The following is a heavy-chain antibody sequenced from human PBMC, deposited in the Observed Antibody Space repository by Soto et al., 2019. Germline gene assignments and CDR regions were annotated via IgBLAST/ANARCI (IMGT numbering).Heavy chain of an antibody. J-gene: IGHJ4*02. V-gene: IGHV1-18*01. D-gene: IGHD6-19*01. CDR3: ARGWGGIVVAGTRLDY. CDR1: GYTFTSYA. Sequence: QAQLVQSGTEVEKPGASVKVSCKASGYTFTSYAISWVRQAPGQGLEWMGWISANNGNTNYAQKLQGRVTMTADTSTSTASMELRSRRSSDTAVYYCARGWGGIVVAGTRLDYWGQGTLVTVSS. CDR2: ISANNGNT.